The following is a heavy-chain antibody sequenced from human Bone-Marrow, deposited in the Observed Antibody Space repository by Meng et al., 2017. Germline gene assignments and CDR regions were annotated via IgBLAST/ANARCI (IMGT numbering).Heavy chain of an antibody. J-gene: IGHJ4*02. CDR1: DYTLTSDG. CDR3: ATRGNPYLDR. Sequence: QGQVWQSGGEVKKPGASVKVSCKVSDYTLTSDGFSWVRQAPGQGLQWMGWINIYNGITNYGRNFQGRVTLTTDTSTSTGYMELSSLTSDDTAVYYCATRGNPYLDRWGQGTLVTVSS. V-gene: IGHV1-18*04. CDR2: INIYNGIT.